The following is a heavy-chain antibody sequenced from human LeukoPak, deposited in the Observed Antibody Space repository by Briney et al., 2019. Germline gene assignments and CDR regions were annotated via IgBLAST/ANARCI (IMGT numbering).Heavy chain of an antibody. D-gene: IGHD3-22*01. CDR2: ICYSGNTFGNT. J-gene: IGHJ4*02. V-gene: IGHV4-34*01. CDR1: GGSFSGYY. Sequence: PSETLSLTCAVYGGSFSGYYWSWIRQPPGKGLEWIGSICYSGNTFGNTFYNPSLRSRLTMSEDTSKNQFSLRLSSVTAADTALYYCARHDYDSSGYRRDYYFDYWGQGTLVTVSS. CDR3: ARHDYDSSGYRRDYYFDY.